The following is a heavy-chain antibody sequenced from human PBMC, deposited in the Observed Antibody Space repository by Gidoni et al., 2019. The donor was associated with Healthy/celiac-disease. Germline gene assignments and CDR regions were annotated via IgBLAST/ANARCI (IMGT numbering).Heavy chain of an antibody. Sequence: QVQLVESGGRVVQPGRSLSLPCAASELTSCRYAMHGVRQAPGKGLEWVAVISYDGSNKYYADSVKGRFTISRDNSKNTLYLQMNRLRAEDTAVYYCARDPRYYYDSSGSFDYWGQGTLVTVSS. D-gene: IGHD3-22*01. J-gene: IGHJ4*02. CDR1: ELTSCRYA. CDR3: ARDPRYYYDSSGSFDY. V-gene: IGHV3-30*01. CDR2: ISYDGSNK.